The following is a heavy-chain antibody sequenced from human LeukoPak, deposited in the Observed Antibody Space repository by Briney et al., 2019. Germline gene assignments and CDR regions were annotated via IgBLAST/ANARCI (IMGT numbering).Heavy chain of an antibody. CDR2: IYYSGST. V-gene: IGHV4-39*01. CDR1: GGSISSSSYY. Sequence: PSETLSLTCTVSGGSISSSSYYWGWIRQPPGKGLEWIGSIYYSGSTYHNPSLKSRVTISVDTSKNQFSLKLSSVTAADTAVYYCARVGSTTLAAGYWGQGTLVTVSS. D-gene: IGHD2-2*01. CDR3: ARVGSTTLAAGY. J-gene: IGHJ4*02.